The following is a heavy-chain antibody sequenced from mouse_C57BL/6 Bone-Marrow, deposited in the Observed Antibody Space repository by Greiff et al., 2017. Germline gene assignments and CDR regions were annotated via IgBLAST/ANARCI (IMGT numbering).Heavy chain of an antibody. D-gene: IGHD1-1*01. CDR3: ARNHYYGSSPYFDY. CDR1: GYTFPTYP. J-gene: IGHJ2*01. CDR2: FHPYNDDT. V-gene: IGHV1-47*01. Sequence: QVQLQQSGAELVKPGASVKLSCKASGYTFPTYPIEGRKRNQGKSLGWIGNFHPYNDDTKYNEKFKGKATLTVEKSSSTVYLELSRLTSDDSAVYYCARNHYYGSSPYFDYWGQGTTLTVSS.